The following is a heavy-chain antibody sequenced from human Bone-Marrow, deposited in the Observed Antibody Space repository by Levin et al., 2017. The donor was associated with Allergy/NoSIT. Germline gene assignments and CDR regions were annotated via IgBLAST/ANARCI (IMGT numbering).Heavy chain of an antibody. CDR1: GYTFTGYY. Sequence: GESLKISCKASGYTFTGYYMHWVRQAPGQGLEWMGWINPNSGGTNYAQKFQGRVTMTRDTSISTAYMELSRLRSDDTAVYYCARDRRSSTSCSYGDYDILTGYYYWYFDLWGRGTLVTVSS. CDR3: ARDRRSSTSCSYGDYDILTGYYYWYFDL. D-gene: IGHD3-9*01. V-gene: IGHV1-2*02. CDR2: INPNSGGT. J-gene: IGHJ2*01.